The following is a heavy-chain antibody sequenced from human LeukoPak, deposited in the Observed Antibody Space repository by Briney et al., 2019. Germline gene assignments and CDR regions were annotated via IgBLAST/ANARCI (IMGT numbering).Heavy chain of an antibody. Sequence: ASVKVSCKASGYTFTSYGNSWVRQAPGQGLEWMGRISAYSGNTNYAQKLQGRVTMTTDTSTSTAYMELRSLRSDATAVYYCARAGTYYNFWSGYPGGYWGQGTLVSVSS. V-gene: IGHV1-18*01. D-gene: IGHD3-3*01. CDR3: ARAGTYYNFWSGYPGGY. CDR2: ISAYSGNT. CDR1: GYTFTSYG. J-gene: IGHJ4*02.